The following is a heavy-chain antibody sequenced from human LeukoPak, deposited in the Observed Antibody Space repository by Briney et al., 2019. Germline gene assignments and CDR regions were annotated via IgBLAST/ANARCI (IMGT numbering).Heavy chain of an antibody. CDR1: GFTFDDYA. J-gene: IGHJ4*02. V-gene: IGHV3-9*01. Sequence: GRSLRLSCAASGFTFDDYAMHWVRQAPGKGLEWVSGISWNSGSIGYADSVKGRFTISRDNAKNSLYLQMNSLRAEDTALYYCAKDIRDTSYYFDIWGQGTLVTVSS. CDR3: AKDIRDTSYYFDI. D-gene: IGHD5-18*01. CDR2: ISWNSGSI.